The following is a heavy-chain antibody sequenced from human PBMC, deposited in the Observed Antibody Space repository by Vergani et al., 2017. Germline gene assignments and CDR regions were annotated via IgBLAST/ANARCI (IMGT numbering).Heavy chain of an antibody. CDR3: ATEGGYNSITMIVVVITTDGSDAFDI. V-gene: IGHV3-30*03. CDR2: ISYDGSNK. J-gene: IGHJ3*02. D-gene: IGHD3-22*01. CDR1: GFTFSSYG. Sequence: QVQLVESGGGVVQPGRSLRLSCAASGFTFSSYGMHWVRQAPGKGLEWVAVISYDGSNKYYADSVKGQFTISRDNSKNTLYLQMNSLRAEDTAVYYCATEGGYNSITMIVVVITTDGSDAFDIWGQGTMVTVSS.